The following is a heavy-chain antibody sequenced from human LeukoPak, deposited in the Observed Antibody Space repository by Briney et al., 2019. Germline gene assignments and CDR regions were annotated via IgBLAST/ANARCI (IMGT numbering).Heavy chain of an antibody. D-gene: IGHD1-26*01. CDR3: ARIIVGATGWFDP. V-gene: IGHV3-7*01. CDR1: GFTVSSNY. J-gene: IGHJ5*02. Sequence: GGSLRLSCAASGFTVSSNYMSWVRQAPGKGLEWVANIKQDGSEKYYVDSVKGRFTISRDNAKNSLYLQMNSLRAEDTAVYYCARIIVGATGWFDPWGQGTLVTVSS. CDR2: IKQDGSEK.